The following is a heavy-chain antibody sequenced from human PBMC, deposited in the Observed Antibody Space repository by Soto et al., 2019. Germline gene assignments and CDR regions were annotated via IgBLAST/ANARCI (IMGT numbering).Heavy chain of an antibody. J-gene: IGHJ4*02. V-gene: IGHV4-34*01. Sequence: SETLSLTCAVYGGSFSGYYWSWIRQPPGKGLEWIGEINHSGSTNYNPSLKSRVTISVDTSKNQFSLKLSSVTAADTAVYYCARAPSYHMVRGVIPSNFDYWGQGSLVPVSS. CDR3: ARAPSYHMVRGVIPSNFDY. CDR1: GGSFSGYY. CDR2: INHSGST. D-gene: IGHD3-10*01.